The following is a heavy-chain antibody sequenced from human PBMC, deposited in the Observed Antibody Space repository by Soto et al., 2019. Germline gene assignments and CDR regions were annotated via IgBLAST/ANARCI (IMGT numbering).Heavy chain of an antibody. CDR2: INPNSGGT. CDR3: ARGDYYYDSSGSVGAFDI. Sequence: GVSVKLSCEQCGYRDAGTYMHWLRQAPVQVREWMGWINPNSGGTNYAQKFQGWVTMTRDTSISTAYMELSRLRSDDTAVYYCARGDYYYDSSGSVGAFDIWVQGTMVTVS. D-gene: IGHD3-22*01. CDR1: GYRDAGTY. J-gene: IGHJ3*02. V-gene: IGHV1-2*04.